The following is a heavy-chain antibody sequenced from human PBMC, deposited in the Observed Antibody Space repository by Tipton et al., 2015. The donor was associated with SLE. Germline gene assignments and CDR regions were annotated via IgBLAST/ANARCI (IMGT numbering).Heavy chain of an antibody. CDR3: ARDGALVQTGYFGR. Sequence: GLVKPSETLSLTCVVSGFSINSGYFWAWVRQSPGKGLEWLASIFRTGTIYYNPSLRSRLTISVDTSKNRFSLNLSSVTAADSATYYCARDGALVQTGYFGRWGQGMLVTVSS. V-gene: IGHV4-38-2*02. D-gene: IGHD5-18*01. CDR2: IFRTGTI. CDR1: GFSINSGYF. J-gene: IGHJ4*02.